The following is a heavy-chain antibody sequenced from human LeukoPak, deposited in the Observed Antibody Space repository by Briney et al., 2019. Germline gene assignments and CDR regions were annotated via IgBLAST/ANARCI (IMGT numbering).Heavy chain of an antibody. CDR2: ISGSGGST. J-gene: IGHJ4*02. CDR3: AKFPDYYDSSGYYLDY. D-gene: IGHD3-22*01. Sequence: GGSLRLSCAASGFTFSSYSMNWVRQAPGKGLEWVSAISGSGGSTYYADSVKGRFTISRDNSKNTLYLQMNSLRAEDTAVYYCAKFPDYYDSSGYYLDYWGQGTLVTVSS. CDR1: GFTFSSYS. V-gene: IGHV3-23*01.